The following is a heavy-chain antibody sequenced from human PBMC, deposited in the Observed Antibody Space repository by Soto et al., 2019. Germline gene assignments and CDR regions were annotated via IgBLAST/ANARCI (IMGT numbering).Heavy chain of an antibody. J-gene: IGHJ4*02. CDR1: GGSFSGYY. V-gene: IGHV4-34*09. Sequence: SETLSLTCAVYGGSFSGYYWSWIRQPPGKGLEWIGEINHSGSTNYNPSLKSRVTISVDTSKNQFSLELSSVTAADTAVYYCARDRGGGYSYGNLDYWGQGTLVTVSS. CDR2: INHSGST. CDR3: ARDRGGGYSYGNLDY. D-gene: IGHD5-18*01.